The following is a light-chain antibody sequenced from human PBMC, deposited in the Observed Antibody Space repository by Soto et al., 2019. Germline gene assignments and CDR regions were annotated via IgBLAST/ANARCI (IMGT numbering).Light chain of an antibody. CDR2: SAS. CDR1: QGVRDD. CDR3: LQESNYPRT. J-gene: IGKJ4*01. Sequence: AIQMTQSPSSLSASVGDRATITCRASQGVRDDVRWYQQKPGKAPKLLIYSASTLPSGVPSRFGGSGSGKDFTLTISGQQPEDFVTYYCLQESNYPRTFGGGTKVEIK. V-gene: IGKV1-6*01.